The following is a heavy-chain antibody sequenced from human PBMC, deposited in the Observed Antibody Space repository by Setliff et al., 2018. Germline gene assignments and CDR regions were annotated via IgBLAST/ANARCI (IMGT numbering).Heavy chain of an antibody. CDR2: IKWSGAST. D-gene: IGHD3-22*01. CDR3: ARAHRYYSDTSGYYYDQGRSAFDI. CDR1: GFTFDDYG. J-gene: IGHJ3*02. V-gene: IGHV3-20*04. Sequence: PGGSLRLSCAASGFTFDDYGMSWVRQAPGKGLEWVSGIKWSGASTGYADSVKGRFTISRDNAKNSLYLQMNSLRVEDTALYYCARAHRYYSDTSGYYYDQGRSAFDIWGQGTMVTVSS.